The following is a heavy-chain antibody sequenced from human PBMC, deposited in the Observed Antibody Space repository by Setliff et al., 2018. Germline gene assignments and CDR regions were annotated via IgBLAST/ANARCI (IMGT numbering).Heavy chain of an antibody. V-gene: IGHV4-34*01. Sequence: TSETLSLTCTVYGGSFTNYYWGWIRQSPGKGLEWIGGINHSGSTNYNPSLKSRLTISVDASTNQFSLKLYSVTAADTAVYYCRYWSGYYNNDYWGQGTLVTVSS. CDR2: INHSGST. CDR3: RYWSGYYNNDY. CDR1: GGSFTNYY. D-gene: IGHD3-3*01. J-gene: IGHJ4*02.